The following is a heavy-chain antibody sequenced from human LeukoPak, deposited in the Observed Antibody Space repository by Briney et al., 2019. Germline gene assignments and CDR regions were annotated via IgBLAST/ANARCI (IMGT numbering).Heavy chain of an antibody. Sequence: EPGGSLRLSCAASGFTFSSYWMSWVRQAPGKGLEWVADIKQDGGEQNYVDSVKGRFTISRDNAKNSLYLQMNSLRAEDTALYYCAKVGARVVVPAAFFDYWGQGTLVTVSS. CDR2: IKQDGGEQ. D-gene: IGHD2-2*01. CDR3: AKVGARVVVPAAFFDY. CDR1: GFTFSSYW. J-gene: IGHJ4*02. V-gene: IGHV3-7*01.